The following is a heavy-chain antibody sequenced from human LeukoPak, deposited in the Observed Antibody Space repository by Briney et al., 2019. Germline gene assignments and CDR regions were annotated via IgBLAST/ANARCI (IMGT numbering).Heavy chain of an antibody. J-gene: IGHJ4*02. Sequence: PSETLSLTCSISGGSITDYYWTWIRQPAGKGLEWIGRLYTRGSTNYNPSLKSRVTMLLDTSKNQFSLNLTSVTAADTAVYYCARRGDGCNWPIDYWGQGTLVTVSS. CDR2: LYTRGST. CDR1: GGSITDYY. CDR3: ARRGDGCNWPIDY. V-gene: IGHV4-4*07. D-gene: IGHD5-24*01.